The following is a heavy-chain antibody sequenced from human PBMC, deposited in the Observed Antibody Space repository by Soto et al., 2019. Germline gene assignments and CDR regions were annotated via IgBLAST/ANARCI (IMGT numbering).Heavy chain of an antibody. Sequence: EVQLVESGGGLVQPGGSLRLSCAASGFTFSSYWMSWVRQAPGKGLEWVANIKQDGSEKYYVDSVKGRFTISRDNAKTSLYLQMNSLRAEDTAVYYCARDHIVGATNFDYWGQGTLVTVSS. V-gene: IGHV3-7*01. D-gene: IGHD1-26*01. CDR3: ARDHIVGATNFDY. CDR1: GFTFSSYW. J-gene: IGHJ4*02. CDR2: IKQDGSEK.